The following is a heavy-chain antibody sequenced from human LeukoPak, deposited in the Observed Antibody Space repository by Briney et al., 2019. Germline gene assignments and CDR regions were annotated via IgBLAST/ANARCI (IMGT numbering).Heavy chain of an antibody. D-gene: IGHD3-22*01. CDR1: GGTFSSYA. CDR2: IIPIFGTA. V-gene: IGHV1-69*13. CDR3: ARPLDSSVSNYYYYYGMDV. Sequence: ASVKVSCKASGGTFSSYAISWVRQAPGQGLEWMGGIIPIFGTANYAQKFQGGVTITADESTSTAYMELSSLRSEDTAVYYCARPLDSSVSNYYYYYGMDVWGQGTTVTVSS. J-gene: IGHJ6*02.